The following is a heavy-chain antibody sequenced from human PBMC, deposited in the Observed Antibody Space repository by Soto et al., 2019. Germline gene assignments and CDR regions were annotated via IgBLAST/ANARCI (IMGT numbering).Heavy chain of an antibody. CDR1: GFTFSSYG. CDR2: IWYDGSNK. J-gene: IGHJ6*02. V-gene: IGHV3-33*01. CDR3: ARGGFGELSSVYYYGMDV. D-gene: IGHD3-10*01. Sequence: QVQLVESGGGVVQPGRSLRLSCAASGFTFSSYGMHWVRQAPGKGLEWVAVIWYDGSNKYYADSVKGRFTISRDNSKNTQYLQMNSLRAEDTAVYYCARGGFGELSSVYYYGMDVWGQGTTVTVSS.